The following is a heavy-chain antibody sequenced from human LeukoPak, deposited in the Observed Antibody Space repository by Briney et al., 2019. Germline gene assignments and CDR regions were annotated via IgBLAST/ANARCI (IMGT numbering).Heavy chain of an antibody. J-gene: IGHJ4*02. V-gene: IGHV1-18*01. D-gene: IGHD2-2*01. CDR1: GYTFTSYD. CDR3: ARGVGYCSSTSCYYFDY. Sequence: ASVKVSCKASGYTFTSYDINWVRQAPGQGLEWMGWISAYNGNTNYAQKLQGRVTMTTDTSTSTAYMELRSLRSDDTAVYYCARGVGYCSSTSCYYFDYWGQGTLVTVSS. CDR2: ISAYNGNT.